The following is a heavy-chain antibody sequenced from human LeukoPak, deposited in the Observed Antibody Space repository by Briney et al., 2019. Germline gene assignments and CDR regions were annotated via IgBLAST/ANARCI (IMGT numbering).Heavy chain of an antibody. D-gene: IGHD5-18*01. V-gene: IGHV3-11*04. J-gene: IGHJ4*02. Sequence: GGSLRLSCAGSGFTFSDYYLTWIRQAPGKGLEWVSYISSGGSNTYYADSVKGRFTISRDNAKKSLYLQMNSLRAEDTAVYYCARDADTAMVTGRFDKWGQGTLVTVSS. CDR2: ISSGGSNT. CDR1: GFTFSDYY. CDR3: ARDADTAMVTGRFDK.